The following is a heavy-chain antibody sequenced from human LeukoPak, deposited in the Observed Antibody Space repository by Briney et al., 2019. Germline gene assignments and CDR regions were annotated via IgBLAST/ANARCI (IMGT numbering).Heavy chain of an antibody. J-gene: IGHJ6*02. V-gene: IGHV3-74*01. CDR2: INSDGSST. CDR1: GFTFSDHY. CDR3: ARDGRDYGGNLRNSFYYYGMDV. D-gene: IGHD4-23*01. Sequence: HPGGSLRLSCAASGFTFSDHYMHWVRQAPGKGLVWVSRINSDGSSTSYADSVKGRFTISRDNAKNTLYLQMNSLRAEDTAVYYCARDGRDYGGNLRNSFYYYGMDVWGQGTTVTVSS.